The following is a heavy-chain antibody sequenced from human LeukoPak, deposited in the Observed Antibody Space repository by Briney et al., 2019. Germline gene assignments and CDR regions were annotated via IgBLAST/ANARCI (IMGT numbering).Heavy chain of an antibody. CDR1: GFTFSCCA. CDR2: ISSDENTK. Sequence: GGSLRLSCAASGFTFSCCAIHWVRQAPGRGLEWVAVISSDENTKFYADSVKGRFTVYGDNSKKTVWLQMNSLRAEDTAVYYCAKKGGSSGRYDYLDYWGQGTLVTVSS. CDR3: AKKGGSSGRYDYLDY. V-gene: IGHV3-30-3*02. J-gene: IGHJ4*02. D-gene: IGHD6-19*01.